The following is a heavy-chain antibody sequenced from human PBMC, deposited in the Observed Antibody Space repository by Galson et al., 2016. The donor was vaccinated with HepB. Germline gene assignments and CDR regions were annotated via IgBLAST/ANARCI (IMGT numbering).Heavy chain of an antibody. CDR3: TKVITVTTIDAFDI. J-gene: IGHJ3*02. Sequence: SLRLSCAASGFSFSTYAMHWVRQAPGKGLEWVAVISYDGSNKDYADSVKGRFTISRDNSKNTLYLQMNSLRAEDTAVYYCTKVITVTTIDAFDIWGQGTMVTVSS. D-gene: IGHD4-11*01. V-gene: IGHV3-30-3*01. CDR2: ISYDGSNK. CDR1: GFSFSTYA.